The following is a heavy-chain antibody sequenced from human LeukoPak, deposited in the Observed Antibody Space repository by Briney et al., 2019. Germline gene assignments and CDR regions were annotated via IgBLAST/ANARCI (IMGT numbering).Heavy chain of an antibody. V-gene: IGHV1-18*01. CDR3: ASHYYDSSGYYYGFDY. D-gene: IGHD3-22*01. CDR2: ISAYNGNT. J-gene: IGHJ4*02. CDR1: GYTFTSYG. Sequence: GASVKVSCKASGYTFTSYGISWVRQAPGQRLEWMGWISAYNGNTNYAQKLQGRVTMTTDTSTSTAYMELRSLRSDDTAVYYCASHYYDSSGYYYGFDYWGQGTLVTVSS.